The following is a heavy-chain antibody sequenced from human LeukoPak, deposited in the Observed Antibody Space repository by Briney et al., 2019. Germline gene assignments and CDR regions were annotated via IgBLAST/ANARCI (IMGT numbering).Heavy chain of an antibody. J-gene: IGHJ4*02. Sequence: PSETLSLACTVSGGSISSSSYYWGWIRQPPGKGLEWIGSIYYSGSTYYNPSLKSRVTISVDTSKNQFPLKLSSVTAADTAVYYCARSGSGYLRYYFDYWGQGTLVTVSS. D-gene: IGHD5-12*01. CDR3: ARSGSGYLRYYFDY. CDR1: GGSISSSSYY. V-gene: IGHV4-39*06. CDR2: IYYSGST.